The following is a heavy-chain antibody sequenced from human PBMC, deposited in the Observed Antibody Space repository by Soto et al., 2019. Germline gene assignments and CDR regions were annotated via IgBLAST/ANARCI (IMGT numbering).Heavy chain of an antibody. CDR2: IDPSDSYT. J-gene: IGHJ6*02. Sequence: GESLKISFKGSGYSFTSYLISWVRQMPVKGLEWMGRIDPSDSYTNYSPSFQGHVTISADKSISTAYLQWSSLKASDTAMYYCARLSCSSTSCQRTKEYYYYGMDVWGQRTTVTVCS. D-gene: IGHD2-2*01. V-gene: IGHV5-10-1*01. CDR3: ARLSCSSTSCQRTKEYYYYGMDV. CDR1: GYSFTSYL.